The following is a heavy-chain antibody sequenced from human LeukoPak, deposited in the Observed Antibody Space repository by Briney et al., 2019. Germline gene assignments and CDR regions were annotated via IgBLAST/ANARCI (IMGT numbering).Heavy chain of an antibody. CDR3: ARDQGAAAGPYFDY. V-gene: IGHV4-34*01. CDR1: GGSFSGYY. CDR2: INHSGST. D-gene: IGHD6-13*01. J-gene: IGHJ4*02. Sequence: SETLSLTCAVYGGSFSGYYWSWIRQPPGKGLEWIGEINHSGSTNYNPSLKSRVTISVDTSKNQFSLKLSSVTAADTAVYYCARDQGAAAGPYFDYWGQGTLVTVSS.